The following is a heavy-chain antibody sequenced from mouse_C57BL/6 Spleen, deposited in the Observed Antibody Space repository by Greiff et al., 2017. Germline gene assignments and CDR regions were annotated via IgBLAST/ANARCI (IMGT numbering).Heavy chain of an antibody. D-gene: IGHD2-2*01. CDR3: TTLWLRQGGFDY. Sequence: VQLQQSGAELVRPGASVKLSCTASGFNIKDDYMHWVKQRPEQGLEWIGWIDPENGDTEYASKFQGKATITADTSSNTAYLQLSSLTSEDTAVYYCTTLWLRQGGFDYWGQGTTLTVSS. CDR2: IDPENGDT. CDR1: GFNIKDDY. V-gene: IGHV14-4*01. J-gene: IGHJ2*01.